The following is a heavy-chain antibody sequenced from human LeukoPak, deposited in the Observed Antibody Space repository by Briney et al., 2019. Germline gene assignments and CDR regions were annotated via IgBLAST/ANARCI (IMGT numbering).Heavy chain of an antibody. J-gene: IGHJ6*03. CDR1: GFTFSSYS. CDR2: ISSSSSYI. V-gene: IGHV3-21*01. D-gene: IGHD6-6*01. Sequence: PGGSLRLSCAASGFTFSSYSMNWVRQAPGKGLEWVSSISSSSSYIYYADSVKGRFTISRDNAKNSLYLQMNSLRAEDTAVYYRARDSDSSSYYYYMDVWGKGTTVTVSS. CDR3: ARDSDSSSYYYYMDV.